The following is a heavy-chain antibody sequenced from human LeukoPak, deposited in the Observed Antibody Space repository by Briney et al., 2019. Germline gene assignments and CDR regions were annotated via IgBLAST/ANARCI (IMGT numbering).Heavy chain of an antibody. J-gene: IGHJ4*02. V-gene: IGHV3-23*01. CDR2: ISDSGGST. D-gene: IGHD3-10*01. CDR1: GFTFSSYA. CDR3: ANRAYYYGSGSYPIDY. Sequence: GGSLRLSCAASGFTFSSYAMSWVRQAPGKGLEWVSAISDSGGSTYYADSVKGRFTISRDNSKNTLYLQMNSLRAEDTAVYYCANRAYYYGSGSYPIDYWGQGTLVTVSS.